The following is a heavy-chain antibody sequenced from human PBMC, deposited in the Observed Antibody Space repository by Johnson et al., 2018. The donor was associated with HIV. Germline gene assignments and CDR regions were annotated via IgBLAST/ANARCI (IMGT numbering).Heavy chain of an antibody. J-gene: IGHJ3*02. CDR2: INSDGSST. Sequence: EVQLVESGGGVVQPGGSLRLSCAASGFTFSSYWMHWVRQAPGKGLVWVSRINSDGSSTSYADSVKGRFTISRDNAKNTLYLQMNSLRAEDTAVYYCAKYRLLAVADHGGDAFDIWGQGTMVTVSS. CDR3: AKYRLLAVADHGGDAFDI. CDR1: GFTFSSYW. D-gene: IGHD6-19*01. V-gene: IGHV3-74*01.